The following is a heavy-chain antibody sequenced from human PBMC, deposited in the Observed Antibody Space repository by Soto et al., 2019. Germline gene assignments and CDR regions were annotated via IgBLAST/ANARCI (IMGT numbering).Heavy chain of an antibody. CDR3: ARGRRYCSSTSCLHSSCCMDV. Sequence: SDTLSITCAVYGGSFSGDYCSWIRQPPGKGLEWIGEINHSGNTNYNPALKSRVTISVDTFKNQFSLKLSSVTAADTAVYYCARGRRYCSSTSCLHSSCCMDVWGQGTTVTVSS. D-gene: IGHD2-2*01. CDR2: INHSGNT. CDR1: GGSFSGDY. V-gene: IGHV4-34*01. J-gene: IGHJ6*02.